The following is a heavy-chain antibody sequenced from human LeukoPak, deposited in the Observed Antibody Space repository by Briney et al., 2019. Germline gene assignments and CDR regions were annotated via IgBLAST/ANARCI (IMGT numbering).Heavy chain of an antibody. CDR1: GGSISSSSHY. CDR3: ATTTIRLGY. Sequence: SETLSLTRTVSGGSISSSSHYWGWIRQPPGKGLEWIGSISNSGSTYYNPSLKSRVTISVDTSNNQFSLKLSSVTAADTAVYYCATTTIRLGYWGQGTLVTVSS. CDR2: ISNSGST. V-gene: IGHV4-39*07. J-gene: IGHJ4*02. D-gene: IGHD1-26*01.